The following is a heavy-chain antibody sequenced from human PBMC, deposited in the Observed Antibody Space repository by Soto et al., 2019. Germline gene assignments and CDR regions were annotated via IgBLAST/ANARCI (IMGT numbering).Heavy chain of an antibody. Sequence: PGGSLRLSCAASGFSFNGSAMHWVRQASGKGLEWFGRIRSKTNNYAALYAASVNGRFTISRDDPKNTVYLQMNSLKTEDTAVYYCTSPGLGYCSGGTCDIRPSIDIWGHGTLV. J-gene: IGHJ3*02. CDR3: TSPGLGYCSGGTCDIRPSIDI. V-gene: IGHV3-73*01. D-gene: IGHD2-15*01. CDR1: GFSFNGSA. CDR2: IRSKTNNYAA.